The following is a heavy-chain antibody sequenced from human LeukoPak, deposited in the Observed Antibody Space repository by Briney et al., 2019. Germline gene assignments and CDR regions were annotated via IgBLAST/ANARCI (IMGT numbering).Heavy chain of an antibody. CDR1: GGTFSSYA. J-gene: IGHJ4*02. Sequence: ASVEVSCKASGGTFSSYAISWVRQAPGQGLEWMGGIIPIFGTANYAQKFQGRVTITTDESTSTAYMELSSLRSEDTAVYYCARGHYYDSRGYYYYDYWGQGTLVTVSS. D-gene: IGHD3-22*01. V-gene: IGHV1-69*05. CDR2: IIPIFGTA. CDR3: ARGHYYDSRGYYYYDY.